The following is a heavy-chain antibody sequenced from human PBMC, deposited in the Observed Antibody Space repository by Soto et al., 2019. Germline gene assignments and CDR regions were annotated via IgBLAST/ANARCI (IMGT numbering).Heavy chain of an antibody. V-gene: IGHV1-2*02. D-gene: IGHD3-3*01. CDR1: GYTFTGYY. J-gene: IGHJ4*02. Sequence: ASVKVSCKASGYTFTGYYMHWVRQAPGQGLEWMGWINPNSGGTNYAQKFHGRVTMTRDTSISTAYMELSRLRSDDTAVYYCARDRASYDFWSGYYTRANRNFDYWGQGTLVTVSS. CDR3: ARDRASYDFWSGYYTRANRNFDY. CDR2: INPNSGGT.